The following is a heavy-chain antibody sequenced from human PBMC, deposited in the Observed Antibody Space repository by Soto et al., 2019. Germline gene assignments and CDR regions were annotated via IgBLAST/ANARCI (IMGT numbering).Heavy chain of an antibody. CDR3: AKHEGSSTSCYNS. D-gene: IGHD2-2*02. CDR1: GFTFTSSA. CDR2: IVVGSGNT. Sequence: SVKVSCKASGFTFTSSAVQWVRQARGQRLEWIGWIVVGSGNTNYAQKFQERVTITRDMSTSTAYMELNSLRAEDTAVYYCAKHEGSSTSCYNSWGQGTLVTVSS. J-gene: IGHJ4*02. V-gene: IGHV1-58*01.